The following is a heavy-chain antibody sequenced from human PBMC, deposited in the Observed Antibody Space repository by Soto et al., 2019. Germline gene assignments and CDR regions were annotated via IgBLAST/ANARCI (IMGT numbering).Heavy chain of an antibody. V-gene: IGHV3-33*01. D-gene: IGHD6-6*01. CDR2: IWYDGSNK. J-gene: IGHJ6*03. CDR1: GFTFSSYG. Sequence: QVQLVESGGGVVQPGRSLRLSCAASGFTFSSYGMHWVRQAPGKGLEWVAVIWYDGSNKYYADSVKGRFTISRNNSKNTQYLQMNGLRAEDTAVYYCARDEGPYSSSSDYYDYYMDVWGKGTTVTVSS. CDR3: ARDEGPYSSSSDYYDYYMDV.